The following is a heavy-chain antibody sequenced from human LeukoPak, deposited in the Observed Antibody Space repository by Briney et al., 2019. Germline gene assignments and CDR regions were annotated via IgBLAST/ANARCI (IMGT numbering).Heavy chain of an antibody. CDR1: GGTFSSYA. Sequence: ASVKVSCKASGGTFSSYAISWVRQAPGQGLEWMGWMNPNSGNTGYAQKFRGRVTITRNTSISTAYMELSSLRSEDTAVYYYARARYSSSHNWFDPWGQGTLVTVSS. CDR2: MNPNSGNT. CDR3: ARARYSSSHNWFDP. D-gene: IGHD6-6*01. J-gene: IGHJ5*02. V-gene: IGHV1-8*03.